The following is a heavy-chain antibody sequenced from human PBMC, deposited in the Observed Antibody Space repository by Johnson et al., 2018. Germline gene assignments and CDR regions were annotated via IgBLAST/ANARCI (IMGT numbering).Heavy chain of an antibody. J-gene: IGHJ4*02. CDR3: AGDPRRGLGRNS. CDR1: GASMRGDY. Sequence: QVQLQESGPGLVKPSETLSLICRVSGASMRGDYWNWIRQPPGRGLEWIGYIYFSGNTNYNPSLKRRVTISLDTSKKQFSLKLRSVIAAETAVYYCAGDPRRGLGRNSWGQGTLVTVSS. D-gene: IGHD3-10*01. V-gene: IGHV4-59*01. CDR2: IYFSGNT.